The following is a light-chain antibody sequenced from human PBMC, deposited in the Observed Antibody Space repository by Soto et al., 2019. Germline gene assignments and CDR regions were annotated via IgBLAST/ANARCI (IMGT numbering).Light chain of an antibody. J-gene: IGKJ3*01. CDR3: LQHNTYPFT. CDR2: AAS. CDR1: QAISSH. V-gene: IGKV1-17*01. Sequence: DIQMTQSPSSLSASVGDRVTITCRASQAISSHLGWFQQKPGKAPKRLIYAASTLESGVPSRFSGSRSGTEFTLTISSLQPEDFATYYCLQHNTYPFTFGPGTKVDIK.